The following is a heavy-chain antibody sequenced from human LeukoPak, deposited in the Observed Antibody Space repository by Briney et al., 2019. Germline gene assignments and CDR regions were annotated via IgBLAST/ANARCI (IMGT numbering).Heavy chain of an antibody. J-gene: IGHJ6*04. CDR3: AKDDEYGDNYYGMDV. CDR2: ISGHGANT. CDR1: GFTFSSYA. V-gene: IGHV3-23*01. D-gene: IGHD4-17*01. Sequence: GGSLRLSCAASGFTFSSYAMCWVRQAPGKGLEWLSGISGHGANTYYTDSVQGRFTISRDNSKNTLYLQMNSLRAEDTAVYYCAKDDEYGDNYYGMDVWGKGTTVTVSS.